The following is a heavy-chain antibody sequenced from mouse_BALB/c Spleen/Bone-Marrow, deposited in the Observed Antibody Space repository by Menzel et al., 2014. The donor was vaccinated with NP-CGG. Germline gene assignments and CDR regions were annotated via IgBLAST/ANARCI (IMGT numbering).Heavy chain of an antibody. V-gene: IGHV14-3*02. J-gene: IGHJ2*01. Sequence: VQLQQSGAELVKPGASVKLSCTGSGFNIKDTFMHWVKQRPEQGLEWIGRIDPANGNTKYDPKFQGKATITADTSSNTAYLQLTRLTFEDTAVYYCTRGEDYWGQGTTLAVSS. CDR3: TRGEDY. CDR1: GFNIKDTF. CDR2: IDPANGNT.